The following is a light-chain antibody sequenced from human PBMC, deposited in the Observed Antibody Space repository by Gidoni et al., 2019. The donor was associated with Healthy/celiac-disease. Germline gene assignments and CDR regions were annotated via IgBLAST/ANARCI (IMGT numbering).Light chain of an antibody. V-gene: IGKV1-5*03. J-gene: IGKJ2*01. CDR3: QQYNSYSYT. CDR2: KAS. Sequence: DIQMTQSPSTLSASVGDRVTITCRASQSISSWLAWYQQKPGKAPKLLIYKASSLESGVPSRFSGGGSGTEFTLTISSLQPDDFATYYCQQYNSYSYTFXQXTKLEIK. CDR1: QSISSW.